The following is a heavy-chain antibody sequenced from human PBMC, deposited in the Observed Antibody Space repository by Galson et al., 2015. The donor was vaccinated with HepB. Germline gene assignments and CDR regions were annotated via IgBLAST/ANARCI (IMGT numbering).Heavy chain of an antibody. D-gene: IGHD2-2*01. Sequence: QSGAEVKKPGESLKISCKGSGYSFTSYWIGWVRQMPGKGLEWMGIIYPGDSDTRYSPSFQGQVTISADKSISTAYLQWSSLKASDTAMYYCARRPEVVVPAASSDWYFDLWGRGTLVTVSS. J-gene: IGHJ2*01. V-gene: IGHV5-51*01. CDR1: GYSFTSYW. CDR2: IYPGDSDT. CDR3: ARRPEVVVPAASSDWYFDL.